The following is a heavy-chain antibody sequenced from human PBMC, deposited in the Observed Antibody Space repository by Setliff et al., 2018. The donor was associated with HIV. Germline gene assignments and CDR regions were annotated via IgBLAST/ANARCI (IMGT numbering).Heavy chain of an antibody. Sequence: SETLSLTWTVSGGSITSGSYYWSWIRQPAGKGLGWIGRFYTSGSTNYNPSLKSRVTMSVDTSKNQFSLKLSSVTAADTAVYYCARDRGSGSWFDFWGQGTLVTVSS. CDR3: ARDRGSGSWFDF. V-gene: IGHV4-61*02. D-gene: IGHD1-26*01. J-gene: IGHJ4*02. CDR1: GGSITSGSYY. CDR2: FYTSGST.